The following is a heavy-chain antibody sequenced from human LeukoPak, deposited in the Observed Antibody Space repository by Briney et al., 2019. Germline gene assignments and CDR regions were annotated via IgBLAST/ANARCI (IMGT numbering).Heavy chain of an antibody. J-gene: IGHJ4*02. V-gene: IGHV3-43*02. Sequence: GGSLRLSCAASGFTFDDYAMHWVRQAPGKGLEWVSLISGDGGSTYYADSVKGRFTISRDNAKNTLYLQMNSLRAEDTAVYYCARLREGDYHFDYWGQGTLVTVSS. CDR3: ARLREGDYHFDY. CDR2: ISGDGGST. D-gene: IGHD4-17*01. CDR1: GFTFDDYA.